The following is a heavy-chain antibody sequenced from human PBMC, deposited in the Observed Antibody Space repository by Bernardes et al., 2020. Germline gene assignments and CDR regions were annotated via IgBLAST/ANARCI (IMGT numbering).Heavy chain of an antibody. CDR2: ISAYNGNT. J-gene: IGHJ5*02. D-gene: IGHD2-15*01. CDR1: GYTFTSYG. V-gene: IGHV1-18*01. CDR3: ARDTPGRVAAKLWFYWFDP. Sequence: ASVKVSCKASGYTFTSYGISWVRQAPGQGLEWMGWISAYNGNTNYAQKLQGRVTMTTDTSTSTAYMELRSLRSDDTAVYYCARDTPGRVAAKLWFYWFDPWGQGTLVTVSS.